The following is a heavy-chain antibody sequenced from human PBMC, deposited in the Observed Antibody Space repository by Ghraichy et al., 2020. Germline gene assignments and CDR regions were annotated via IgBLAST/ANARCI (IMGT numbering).Heavy chain of an antibody. V-gene: IGHV4-34*01. CDR2: INHSGST. CDR3: ARGWYVSWYFDL. J-gene: IGHJ2*01. D-gene: IGHD6-13*01. Sequence: TLSLTCAVYGGSFSGYYWSWIRQPPGKGLEWIGEINHSGSTNYNPSLKSRVTISVDTSKNQFSLKLSSVTAADTAVYYCARGWYVSWYFDLWGRGTLVTVSS. CDR1: GGSFSGYY.